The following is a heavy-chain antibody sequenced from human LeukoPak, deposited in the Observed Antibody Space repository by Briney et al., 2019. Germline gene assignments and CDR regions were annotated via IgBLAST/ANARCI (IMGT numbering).Heavy chain of an antibody. CDR1: GYSISSGYY. Sequence: SETLSLTCAVSGYSISSGYYWGWIRQPPGKGLEWIGSIYHSGSTYYNPSLKSRVTISVDTSKNQFSLKLSSVTAADTAVYYCARHYYYYMDVWGKGTTVTVSS. CDR3: ARHYYYYMDV. V-gene: IGHV4-38-2*01. CDR2: IYHSGST. J-gene: IGHJ6*03.